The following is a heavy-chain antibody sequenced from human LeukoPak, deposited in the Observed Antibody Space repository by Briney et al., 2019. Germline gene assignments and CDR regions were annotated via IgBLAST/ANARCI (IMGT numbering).Heavy chain of an antibody. CDR1: GYTFTNYW. Sequence: TRGESLQISCKGSGYTFTNYWIGWVRQLPGKGLEWMGIIYPGDSDTRYSPSFQGQVTISADKSISTAYLQWSSLKASDTAMYYCARSPWFGEFRINWFDPWGQGTLVTVSS. D-gene: IGHD3-10*01. CDR2: IYPGDSDT. J-gene: IGHJ5*02. V-gene: IGHV5-51*01. CDR3: ARSPWFGEFRINWFDP.